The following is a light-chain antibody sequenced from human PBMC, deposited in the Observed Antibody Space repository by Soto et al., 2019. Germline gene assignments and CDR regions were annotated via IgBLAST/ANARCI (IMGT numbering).Light chain of an antibody. CDR2: AAS. CDR3: QQSYSTLYT. CDR1: QSISSY. Sequence: DIKMTQSPSSLSASVGGRVTITCRASQSISSYLNWYQQKPGKAPKLLIYAASSLQSGVPSRFSGSGSGTDFTLTISSLQPEDFATYYFQQSYSTLYTFGQGTKLEI. V-gene: IGKV1-39*01. J-gene: IGKJ2*01.